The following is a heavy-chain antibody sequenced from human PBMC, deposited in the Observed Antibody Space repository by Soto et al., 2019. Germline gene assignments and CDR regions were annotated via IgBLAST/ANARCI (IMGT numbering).Heavy chain of an antibody. CDR1: GGSISSGGYY. V-gene: IGHV4-31*03. CDR3: ARVSDYGSARIPYYFDY. J-gene: IGHJ4*02. CDR2: IYYSGST. D-gene: IGHD3-10*01. Sequence: SETLSLTCTVSGGSISSGGYYWSWIRQHPGKGLEWIGYIYYSGSTYYNPSLKSRVTISVDTSKNQFSLKLSSVTAADTAVYYCARVSDYGSARIPYYFDYWGQGTLVTSPQ.